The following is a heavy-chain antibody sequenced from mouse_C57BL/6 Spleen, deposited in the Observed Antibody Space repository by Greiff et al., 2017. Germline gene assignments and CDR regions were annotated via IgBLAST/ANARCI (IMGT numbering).Heavy chain of an antibody. D-gene: IGHD2-5*01. CDR3: ARSSNYLYYAMDY. V-gene: IGHV1-31*01. CDR2: IYLYNGVS. Sequence: EVKLMESGPELVKPGASVKISCKASGYSFTGYYMHWVKQTHGNILDWIGYIYLYNGVSSSNQAFKGKATLTVDKSSSTACMELRIRTSEDSAVYYCARSSNYLYYAMDYWGKGTSVTVSS. J-gene: IGHJ4*01. CDR1: GYSFTGYY.